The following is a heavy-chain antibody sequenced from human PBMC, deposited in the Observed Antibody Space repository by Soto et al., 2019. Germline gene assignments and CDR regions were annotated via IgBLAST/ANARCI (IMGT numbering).Heavy chain of an antibody. CDR1: GGSISSSDFY. CDR2: MYYSGTT. J-gene: IGHJ5*02. D-gene: IGHD3-22*01. Sequence: QLQLQESGPGLVKPSETLSLTCTVSGGSISSSDFYWGWLRQPPGKGLDFIGSMYYSGTTYYNPSLKNRITISVDTSKNQFSLKLISVTAAATAVYSCAVVDSTGNWFDPWGQGALVTVSS. V-gene: IGHV4-39*01. CDR3: AVVDSTGNWFDP.